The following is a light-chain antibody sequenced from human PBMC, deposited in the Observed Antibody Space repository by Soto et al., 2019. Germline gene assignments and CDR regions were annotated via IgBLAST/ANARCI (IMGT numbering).Light chain of an antibody. V-gene: IGKV1-5*01. CDR3: QQYNSYPFT. CDR1: QSVSSW. Sequence: DIQMTQSPSTLSASVGDRVTITCRASQSVSSWLAWFQQKPGKAPNLLMFDASSLESGVPSRFSGSGSGTEFTLTNSSLQPDDFAIYYCQQYNSYPFTFGQGTNLEIK. J-gene: IGKJ2*01. CDR2: DAS.